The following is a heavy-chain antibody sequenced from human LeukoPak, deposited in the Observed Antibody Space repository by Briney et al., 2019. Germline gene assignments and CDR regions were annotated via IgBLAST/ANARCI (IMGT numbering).Heavy chain of an antibody. CDR2: IYYSGST. CDR3: ARLRVDTASGIDY. Sequence: SETLSLTCTVSNGSISSSSYISSSSYYWGWIRQPPGKGLEWIGSIYYSGSTYYNPSLKSRVTISVDTSKNQFSLKLSSVTAADTAVYYCARLRVDTASGIDYWGQGTLVTVSS. V-gene: IGHV4-39*01. CDR1: NGSISSSSYISSSSYY. D-gene: IGHD5-18*01. J-gene: IGHJ4*02.